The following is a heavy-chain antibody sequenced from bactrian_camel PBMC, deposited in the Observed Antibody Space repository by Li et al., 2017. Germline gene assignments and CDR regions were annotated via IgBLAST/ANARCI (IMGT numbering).Heavy chain of an antibody. CDR1: EFTWSTYC. CDR3: AADMRVCPYGPGTMGPNPMHFDY. CDR2: IHTDGST. Sequence: HVQLVESGGDSVQAGGSLALSCAVSEFTWSTYCMGWFRQAPGQEREGVAAIHTDGSTDYEDSVKGRFTISTDNAKNTLYLEMTSLTPEDAAIYYCAADMRVCPYGPGTMGPNPMHFDYWGQGTQVTVS. D-gene: IGHD1*01. J-gene: IGHJ4*01. V-gene: IGHV3S55*01.